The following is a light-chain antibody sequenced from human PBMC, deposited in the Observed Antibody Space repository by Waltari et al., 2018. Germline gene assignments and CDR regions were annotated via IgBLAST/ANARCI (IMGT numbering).Light chain of an antibody. CDR1: SRDVGGYRS. CDR2: EVS. J-gene: IGLJ1*01. V-gene: IGLV2-14*01. Sequence: QSALTQPASVSGSPGPPLPTPSTGTSRDVGGYRSASCYQQHPGKAPKLTIYEVSYRPSGVSDRFSGSKSGNTASLTISGLQAEDEADYYCSSYTSSSTLYVFGTGTKVTVL. CDR3: SSYTSSSTLYV.